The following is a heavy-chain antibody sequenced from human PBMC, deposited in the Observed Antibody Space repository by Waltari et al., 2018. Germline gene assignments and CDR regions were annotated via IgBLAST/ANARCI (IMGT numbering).Heavy chain of an antibody. J-gene: IGHJ4*02. CDR2: IHGNDGST. Sequence: EVQVLESGGGLVQPGGSLRLSCAASGFTFSNDAMNWVRQAPGKGLEWVSVIHGNDGSTYYADFVKGRFTISRDNSKNTVYLQMNSLRAEDTAVYYCARGVTTYTSSSVDYWGQGTLGTVSS. CDR3: ARGVTTYTSSSVDY. V-gene: IGHV3-23*01. D-gene: IGHD6-6*01. CDR1: GFTFSNDA.